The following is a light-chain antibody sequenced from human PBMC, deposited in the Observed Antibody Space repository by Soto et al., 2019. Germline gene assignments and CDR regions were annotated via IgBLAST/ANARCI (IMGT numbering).Light chain of an antibody. J-gene: IGKJ4*01. Sequence: EIVLTQSPGTLSLSPGERATLSCRASQSVSASYLAWYQQKPGQAPRLLMYGASRRATGIPDRFSGSGSGTDFTLTISRLEPEDFVVYFCQQYGSSPLTFGGGTKVDI. CDR3: QQYGSSPLT. V-gene: IGKV3-20*01. CDR1: QSVSASY. CDR2: GAS.